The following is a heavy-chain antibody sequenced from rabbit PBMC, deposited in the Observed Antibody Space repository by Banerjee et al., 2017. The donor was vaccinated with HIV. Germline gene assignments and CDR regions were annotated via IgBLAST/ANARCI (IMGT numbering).Heavy chain of an antibody. V-gene: IGHV1S40*01. D-gene: IGHD2-1*01. CDR2: IYTGSDST. J-gene: IGHJ3*01. CDR1: GIDFSNYYY. CDR3: ARNYDL. Sequence: QSLEESGGDLVKPGASLTLTCTASGIDFSNYYYMCWVRQAPGKGLEWIGCIYTGSDSTYYATWAKGRFTISKASSTTVTLQMATLTAADTATYFCARNYDLWGQGTLVTVS.